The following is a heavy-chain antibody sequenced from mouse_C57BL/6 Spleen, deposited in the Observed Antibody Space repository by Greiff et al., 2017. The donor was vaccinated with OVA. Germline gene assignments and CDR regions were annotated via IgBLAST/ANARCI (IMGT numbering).Heavy chain of an antibody. CDR3: ARGYFDV. CDR2: IYPGDGDT. V-gene: IGHV1-80*01. J-gene: IGHJ1*03. CDR1: GSAFSRSW. Sequence: QVQLQRSGAELLRPGASVRISCKASGSAFSRSWMNWVKQRPGRGLGGIGQIYPGDGDTNYNGKFKGKATLTADKSSSTAYMQLSSLTSEDSAVYFCARGYFDVWGTGTTVTVSS.